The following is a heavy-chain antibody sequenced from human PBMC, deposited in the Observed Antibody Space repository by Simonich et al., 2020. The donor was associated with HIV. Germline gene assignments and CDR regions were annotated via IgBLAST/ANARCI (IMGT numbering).Heavy chain of an antibody. V-gene: IGHV4-34*01. CDR3: ARGGGTYYGGFYYMDV. CDR2: INHGGRT. Sequence: QVHLQQWGAGLLKPSETLSLTCAAYGGSFSGYYWSWLRQPPGKGLEWFGEINHGGRTNYNPALKDRDTVSEDTDKNQFSLKLSSRTAADTAVYCCARGGGTYYGGFYYMDVWGKGTTVTVSS. D-gene: IGHD1-26*01. J-gene: IGHJ6*03. CDR1: GGSFSGYY.